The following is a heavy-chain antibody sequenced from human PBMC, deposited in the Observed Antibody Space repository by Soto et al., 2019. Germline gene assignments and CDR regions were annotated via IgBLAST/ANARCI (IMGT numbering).Heavy chain of an antibody. J-gene: IGHJ4*02. D-gene: IGHD2-2*01. CDR2: ISYDGSNK. Sequence: PGGSLRLSCAASEFTFSTYGMHWVRQAPGKGLEWVAVISYDGSNKYHADSVKGRFTISRDNSKNTLYLQINSLRVEDTAVYFCARDAGGSMPVDYWGQGTLVTVSS. CDR1: EFTFSTYG. V-gene: IGHV3-30*03. CDR3: ARDAGGSMPVDY.